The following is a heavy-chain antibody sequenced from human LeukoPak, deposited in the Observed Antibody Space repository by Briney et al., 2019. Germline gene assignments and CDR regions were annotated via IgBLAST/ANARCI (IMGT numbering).Heavy chain of an antibody. V-gene: IGHV4-39*01. Sequence: SETLSLTCTVSGGSISSSYFYWDGIRQPPGKGLEWIGSMYYSGSTYYNPFLKSRVTISVDTSKNQFSLKLSSVTAADTAVYYCARSSRDGYNYFDYWGQGTLVTVSS. J-gene: IGHJ4*02. CDR1: GGSISSSYFY. CDR3: ARSSRDGYNYFDY. CDR2: MYYSGST. D-gene: IGHD5-24*01.